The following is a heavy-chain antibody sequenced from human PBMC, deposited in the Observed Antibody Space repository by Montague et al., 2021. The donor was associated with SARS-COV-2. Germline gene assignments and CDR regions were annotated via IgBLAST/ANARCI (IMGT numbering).Heavy chain of an antibody. Sequence: TLSLTCTVSGASISSSGYYWSWIRQPPRKGLEWIGFIYYSGSTYYNPSLKSRLTISIDTSKNQFSLKLSSVTAADTAVYYCARGLPYRMAVGAMPNYYIDVWGQGTTVTVSS. V-gene: IGHV4-31*03. CDR1: GASISSSGYY. D-gene: IGHD3-10*01. CDR2: IYYSGST. J-gene: IGHJ6*03. CDR3: ARGLPYRMAVGAMPNYYIDV.